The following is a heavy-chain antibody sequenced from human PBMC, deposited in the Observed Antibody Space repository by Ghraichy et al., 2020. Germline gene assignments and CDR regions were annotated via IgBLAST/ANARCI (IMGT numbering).Heavy chain of an antibody. Sequence: GESLRLYCAASGFTFSTYAMARVRQAPGKGLEWVSAITDSGGTTYYADSVRGRFTISRDNSKNMLYLQLNSLRAEDTAVYYGAKDPRGYSLGYWSQGTLVTVSS. V-gene: IGHV3-23*01. J-gene: IGHJ4*02. CDR2: ITDSGGTT. CDR1: GFTFSTYA. D-gene: IGHD5-18*01. CDR3: AKDPRGYSLGY.